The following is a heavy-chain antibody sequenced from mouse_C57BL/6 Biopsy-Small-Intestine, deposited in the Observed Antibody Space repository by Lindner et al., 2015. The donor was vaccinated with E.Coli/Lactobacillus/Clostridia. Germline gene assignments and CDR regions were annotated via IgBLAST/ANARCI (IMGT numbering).Heavy chain of an antibody. CDR2: VSAYNGDT. D-gene: IGHD1-2*01. CDR1: GYSFTNYG. CDR3: AREVYGSSWYGY. J-gene: IGHJ3*02. Sequence: SVKVSCKASGYSFTNYGVTWVRQAPGQGLEWMGWVSAYNGDTTYAQKFHDRVTMTTDTSTSTAYMELRSLRSDDTAVYYCAREVYGSSWYGYWGQGTLVTVS. V-gene: IGHV1-53*01.